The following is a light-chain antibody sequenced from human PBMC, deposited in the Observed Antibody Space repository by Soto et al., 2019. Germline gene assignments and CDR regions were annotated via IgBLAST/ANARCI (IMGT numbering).Light chain of an antibody. CDR1: QHISRW. CDR3: QRYYSYCT. Sequence: DIPMTQSPSTLFASVGDRVTITCRASQHISRWLAWYQQKPGKAPNLLIYDASSLESGVPSRFSGSGSGTEFTLTINGLQPDDFATYYCQRYYSYCTFGPGTKVEIK. CDR2: DAS. V-gene: IGKV1-5*01. J-gene: IGKJ1*01.